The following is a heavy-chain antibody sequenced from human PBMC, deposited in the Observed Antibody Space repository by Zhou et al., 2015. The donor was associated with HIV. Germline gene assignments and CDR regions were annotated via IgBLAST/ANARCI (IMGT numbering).Heavy chain of an antibody. Sequence: QVQLVQSGAEVKKPGSSVKVSCKASGGTFSSYTISWVRQAPGQGLEWMGRIIPILGIANYAQKFQGRVTITADKSTSTAYMELSSLRSEDTAVYYCARDLRYYDFWSGMDVWGQGTTVTVSS. CDR1: GGTFSSYT. CDR3: ARDLRYYDFWSGMDV. J-gene: IGHJ6*02. V-gene: IGHV1-69*08. CDR2: IIPILGIA. D-gene: IGHD3-3*01.